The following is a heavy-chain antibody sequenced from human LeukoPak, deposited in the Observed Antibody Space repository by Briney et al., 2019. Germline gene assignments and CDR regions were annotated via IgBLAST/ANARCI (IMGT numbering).Heavy chain of an antibody. CDR2: ISWNSNTI. D-gene: IGHD2-15*01. CDR3: AKDMVGSAMTEIDY. V-gene: IGHV3-9*01. Sequence: GGSLSLSCAASGFTFDDYAMHWVRHAPGKGLEWVSGISWNSNTIGYADSVKGRFTISRDSAKHSLYLQMNSLRAEDTALYYCAKDMVGSAMTEIDYWGQGTLVTVSS. CDR1: GFTFDDYA. J-gene: IGHJ4*02.